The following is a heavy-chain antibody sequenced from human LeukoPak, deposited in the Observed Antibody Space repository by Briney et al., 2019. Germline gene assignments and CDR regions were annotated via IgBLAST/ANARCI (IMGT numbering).Heavy chain of an antibody. CDR1: GGTFISYA. J-gene: IGHJ4*02. CDR3: ARVAEDYDILTGYYPLYY. V-gene: IGHV1-69*01. D-gene: IGHD3-9*01. CDR2: IIPIFGTA. Sequence: SVKVSCKASGGTFISYAISWVRQAPGQGREWMGGIIPIFGTANYAQKCQGRVTITADESTSTAYMELSSLRSEDTAVYYCARVAEDYDILTGYYPLYYWGQGTLVTVSS.